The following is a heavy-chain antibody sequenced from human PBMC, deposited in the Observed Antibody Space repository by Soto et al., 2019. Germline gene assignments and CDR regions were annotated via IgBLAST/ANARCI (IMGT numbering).Heavy chain of an antibody. D-gene: IGHD3-3*01. CDR2: ISGSGGST. J-gene: IGHJ6*02. CDR1: GFTFSSYA. Sequence: GGSLRLSCAASGFTFSSYAMSWVRQAPGKGLEWVSAISGSGGSTYYADSVKGRFTISRDNSKNTLYLQMNSLRAEDTAVYYCAKAQSGYYEYYYYGMDVWGQGTTVTVSS. V-gene: IGHV3-23*01. CDR3: AKAQSGYYEYYYYGMDV.